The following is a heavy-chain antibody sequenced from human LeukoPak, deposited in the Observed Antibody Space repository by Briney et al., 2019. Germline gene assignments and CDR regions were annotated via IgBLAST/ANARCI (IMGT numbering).Heavy chain of an antibody. Sequence: GGSLRLSCEASEFSFSRYGMHWVRQVPGKGLEWLAILSHDGRVEFYADSVKGRFTISRDNSKNTLYLQMNSLRAEDTAVYYCARDVALMPGDGYNYIFDYWGQGTLVTVSS. J-gene: IGHJ4*02. CDR3: ARDVALMPGDGYNYIFDY. CDR1: EFSFSRYG. CDR2: LSHDGRVE. V-gene: IGHV3-30*03. D-gene: IGHD5-24*01.